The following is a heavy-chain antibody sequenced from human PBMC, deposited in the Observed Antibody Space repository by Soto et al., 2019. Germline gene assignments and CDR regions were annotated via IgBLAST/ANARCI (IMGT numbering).Heavy chain of an antibody. CDR3: AAGGGLPRYY. V-gene: IGHV4-59*12. J-gene: IGHJ4*02. Sequence: PSETLSLTCTVSGGSISSYYWSWIRQPPGKGLEWIGYIYYRGSTNYNPSLKSRVTISVATSKNQFSLKLSSVTAADTAVYYCAAGGGLPRYYWGRGTLVTVSS. CDR2: IYYRGST. D-gene: IGHD5-12*01. CDR1: GGSISSYY.